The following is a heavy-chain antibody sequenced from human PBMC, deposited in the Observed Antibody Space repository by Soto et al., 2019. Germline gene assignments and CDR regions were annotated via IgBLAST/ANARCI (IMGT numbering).Heavy chain of an antibody. J-gene: IGHJ4*02. CDR3: ARDVGGFNAMFDY. Sequence: GGSLRLSCAASRVIFRDYAMSWVRQTPGKGLEWVSTISTGSVNTHYADSIEGRFTISREDSKNTLYLQMSSLRAEDTALYYCARDVGGFNAMFDYWGQGTLVTVSS. D-gene: IGHD5-12*01. V-gene: IGHV3-23*01. CDR1: RVIFRDYA. CDR2: ISTGSVNT.